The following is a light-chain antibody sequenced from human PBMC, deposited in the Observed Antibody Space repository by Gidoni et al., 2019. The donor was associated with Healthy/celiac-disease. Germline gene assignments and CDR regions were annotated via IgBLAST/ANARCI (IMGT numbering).Light chain of an antibody. J-gene: IGKJ2*01. V-gene: IGKV1-39*01. Sequence: DIQMTQTPSSLSASVGHRVTITCRASQSLSSYLNWYQQIPGKAPKLLIYAASSLQSGVPSRFSGSGSGTDFTLTISSLQPEDFATYYCQQSYSTMYTFGQXTKLEIK. CDR2: AAS. CDR1: QSLSSY. CDR3: QQSYSTMYT.